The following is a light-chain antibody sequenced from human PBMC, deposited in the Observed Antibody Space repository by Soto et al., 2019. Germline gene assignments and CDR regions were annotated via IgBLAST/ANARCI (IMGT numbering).Light chain of an antibody. J-gene: IGKJ3*01. Sequence: EIVLTQSPGTLSLSPGERATLSCRATQSVNSDYLAWYQQRPGQAPRLLMHGASSRATGIPDRFSGSGSGADFTLTISRLEPEDFAVYYCYHYAYSQFAFGPGTKVDIK. CDR1: QSVNSDY. V-gene: IGKV3-20*01. CDR3: YHYAYSQFA. CDR2: GAS.